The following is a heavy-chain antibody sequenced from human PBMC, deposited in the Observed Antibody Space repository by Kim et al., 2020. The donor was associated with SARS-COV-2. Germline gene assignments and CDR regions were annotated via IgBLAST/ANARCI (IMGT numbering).Heavy chain of an antibody. V-gene: IGHV3-23*01. J-gene: IGHJ5*02. Sequence: GGSLRLSCAASGFTFSSYAMSWVRQAPGKGLEWVSAISGSGGSTYYADSVKGRFTISRDNSKNTLYLQMNSLRAEDTAVYYCAKAPGAGYWQGEDWFDPWGQGTLVTVSS. CDR3: AKAPGAGYWQGEDWFDP. CDR1: GFTFSSYA. D-gene: IGHD3-9*01. CDR2: ISGSGGST.